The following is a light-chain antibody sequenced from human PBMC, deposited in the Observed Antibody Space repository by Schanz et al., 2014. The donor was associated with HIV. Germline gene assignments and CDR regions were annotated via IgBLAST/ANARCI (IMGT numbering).Light chain of an antibody. CDR1: QSLLYSSNNKNY. Sequence: DIVMTQSPHSLSVSLGERATINCKSSQSLLYSSNNKNYLAWYQQKPGQPPKLLIYWASTRESGVPDRFSGSGSGTDFTLTISSLQSEDFAVYYCQQYNNLPLTFGGGTKVEIK. J-gene: IGKJ4*01. CDR2: WAS. V-gene: IGKV4-1*01. CDR3: QQYNNLPLT.